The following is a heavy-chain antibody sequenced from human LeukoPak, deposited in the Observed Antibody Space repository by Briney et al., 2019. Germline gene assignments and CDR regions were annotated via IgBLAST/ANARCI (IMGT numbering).Heavy chain of an antibody. CDR2: ISGSGGSK. V-gene: IGHV3-23*01. Sequence: GGSLRLSCAASGFTFSSYAMSWVRQAPGKGLEWVSAISGSGGSKYYADSVKGRFTISRDNSKNTLYLQMNSLRAEDTAVYYCAKSVIGTNPYYDFWSGYSYYFADWGQGTLVTVSS. J-gene: IGHJ4*02. D-gene: IGHD3-3*01. CDR3: AKSVIGTNPYYDFWSGYSYYFAD. CDR1: GFTFSSYA.